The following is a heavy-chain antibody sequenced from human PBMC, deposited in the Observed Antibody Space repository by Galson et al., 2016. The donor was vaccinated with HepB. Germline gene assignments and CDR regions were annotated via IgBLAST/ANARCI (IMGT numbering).Heavy chain of an antibody. CDR1: GFTFSTYG. CDR3: ASEAQILAPTLDY. Sequence: SLRLSCAASGFTFSTYGMHWVRQAPGKGLEWVAVIWYDGSNKYYADSARGRFTISRDNSKNTLYLQMNSLRAEDTAVYYCASEAQILAPTLDYWGQGTLVIFSS. CDR2: IWYDGSNK. D-gene: IGHD5-12*01. V-gene: IGHV3-33*01. J-gene: IGHJ4*02.